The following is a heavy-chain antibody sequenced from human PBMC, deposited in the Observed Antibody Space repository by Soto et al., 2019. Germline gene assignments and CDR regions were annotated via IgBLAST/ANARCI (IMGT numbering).Heavy chain of an antibody. CDR2: ITRTDST. Sequence: GGSLRLSCTASGFTFSNYAMSWVRQAPGKGLEWVSAITRTDSTYYTDSVKGRFTISRDNSRNTLYLQMNSLGAEDAALYYCAKALVGEVGATDYWGQGTLVTVSS. CDR1: GFTFSNYA. D-gene: IGHD1-26*01. V-gene: IGHV3-23*01. CDR3: AKALVGEVGATDY. J-gene: IGHJ4*02.